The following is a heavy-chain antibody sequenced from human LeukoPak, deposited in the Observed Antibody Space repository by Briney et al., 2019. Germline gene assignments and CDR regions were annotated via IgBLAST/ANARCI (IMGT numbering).Heavy chain of an antibody. CDR1: GFTFSSYA. J-gene: IGHJ4*02. V-gene: IGHV3-30-3*01. Sequence: HPGGSLRLSCAASGFTFSSYAMPWVRQAPGKGLEWVAVISYDGSNKYYADSVKGRFTISRDNSKNTLYLQMNSLRAEDTAVYYCARDKVGTGTKDYRGQGTLVTVSS. D-gene: IGHD1-7*01. CDR3: ARDKVGTGTKDY. CDR2: ISYDGSNK.